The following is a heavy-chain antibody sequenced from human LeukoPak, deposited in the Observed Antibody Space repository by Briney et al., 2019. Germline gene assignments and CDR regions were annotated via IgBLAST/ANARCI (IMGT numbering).Heavy chain of an antibody. CDR3: ARDRGSYFDY. V-gene: IGHV4-31*03. Sequence: QSSQTLSLTCTVSGGSISSGGYSWSWIRQHPGKGLEWIGYIYYSGSTYYNPSLKSRVTISVDTSKNQFSLKLSSVTAADTAVYYCARDRGSYFDYWGQGTLVTVSS. J-gene: IGHJ4*02. CDR1: GGSISSGGYS. D-gene: IGHD2-15*01. CDR2: IYYSGST.